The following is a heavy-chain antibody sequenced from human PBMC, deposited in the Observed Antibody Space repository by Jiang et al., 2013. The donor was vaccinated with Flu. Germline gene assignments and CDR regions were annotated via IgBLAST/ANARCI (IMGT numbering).Heavy chain of an antibody. J-gene: IGHJ4*02. CDR1: GGSISDNY. CDR2: IDNSASP. V-gene: IGHV4-4*07. D-gene: IGHD6-25*01. Sequence: GSGLVKPSETLSLTCTVSGGSISDNYWSWIRQAPGKGLEFIGHIDNSASPYYNPSLRSRVTMSMDTSKNQFSLTLNSVSTADTAVYFCARFIGTSGSFDLWGRGTPVTVSS. CDR3: ARFIGTSGSFDL.